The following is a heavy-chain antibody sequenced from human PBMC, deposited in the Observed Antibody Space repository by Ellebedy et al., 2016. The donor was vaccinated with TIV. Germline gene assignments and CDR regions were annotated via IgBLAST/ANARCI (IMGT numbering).Heavy chain of an antibody. CDR1: GFTFSRFG. V-gene: IGHV3-30*03. CDR3: ARDLKKRAAAGTELDY. J-gene: IGHJ4*02. Sequence: PGGSLRLSCAASGFTFSRFGMQWVRQAPGKGLEWVAVISHDGSVKHYADSLKGQFTISRDNSKNTLYLQMNSLRAEDTAVYYCARDLKKRAAAGTELDYWGQGTLVTVSS. D-gene: IGHD6-13*01. CDR2: ISHDGSVK.